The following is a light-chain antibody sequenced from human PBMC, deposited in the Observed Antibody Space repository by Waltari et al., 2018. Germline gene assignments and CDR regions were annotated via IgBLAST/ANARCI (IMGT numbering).Light chain of an antibody. J-gene: IGLJ2*01. CDR2: ENN. CDR3: EAWDNSLNGIL. V-gene: IGLV1-44*01. CDR1: RTNIGCYD. Sequence: QYVLTQPPSESGYPGQSVPITCTWSRTNIGCYDVHWYQQLPGTAPKLLIFENNKRPSGVSDRFSGSKSATSASLTITGLQSEDEAEYYCEAWDNSLNGILFGGGTRLTVL.